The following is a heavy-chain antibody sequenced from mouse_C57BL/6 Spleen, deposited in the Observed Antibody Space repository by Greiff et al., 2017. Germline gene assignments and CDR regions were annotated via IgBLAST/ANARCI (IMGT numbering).Heavy chain of an antibody. D-gene: IGHD2-4*01. CDR2: IDPNSGGT. V-gene: IGHV1-72*01. CDR1: GYTFTSYC. CDR3: ARSVVWGDYGGGGVDY. Sequence: QVQLKQSGAELVKPGASVKLSCKASGYTFTSYCMHWVKQRPGRSLEWIGRIDPNSGGTKYNEKFKGKATLSVDNPSSTAYMQLSSLTSEDSAVYYGARSVVWGDYGGGGVDYWGQGTTLTVSS. J-gene: IGHJ2*01.